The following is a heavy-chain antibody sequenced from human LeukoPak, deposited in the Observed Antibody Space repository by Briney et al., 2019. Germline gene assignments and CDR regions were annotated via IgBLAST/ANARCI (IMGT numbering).Heavy chain of an antibody. J-gene: IGHJ4*02. Sequence: GGSLRLSCTVSGFTVSSNSTSWVRQAPGKGLEWVSFIYSDNTHYSDSVKGRFTISRDNSKNTLYLQMNSLRAEDTAVYYCARRAGAYSHPYDYWGQGTLVTVSS. D-gene: IGHD4/OR15-4a*01. CDR3: ARRAGAYSHPYDY. CDR2: IYSDNT. CDR1: GFTVSSNS. V-gene: IGHV3-53*01.